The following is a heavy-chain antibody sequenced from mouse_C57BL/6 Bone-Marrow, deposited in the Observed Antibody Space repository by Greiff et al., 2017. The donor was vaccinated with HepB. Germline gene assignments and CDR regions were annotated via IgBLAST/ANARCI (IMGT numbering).Heavy chain of an antibody. D-gene: IGHD2-2*01. CDR3: ARSPMVTPYYFDY. V-gene: IGHV1-26*01. J-gene: IGHJ2*01. CDR2: INPNNGGT. Sequence: EVQLQQSGPELVKPGASVKISCKASGYTFTDYYMNWVKQSHGKSLEWIGDINPNNGGTSYNQKFKGKATLTVDKSSSTAYMELRSLTSEDSAVYYCARSPMVTPYYFDYWGQGTTLTVSS. CDR1: GYTFTDYY.